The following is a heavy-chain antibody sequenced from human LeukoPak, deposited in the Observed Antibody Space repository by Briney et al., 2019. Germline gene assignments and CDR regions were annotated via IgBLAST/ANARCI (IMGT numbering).Heavy chain of an antibody. CDR3: ARQRGRIVATMNFDY. CDR2: IYTSGST. CDR1: GGSISSYY. V-gene: IGHV4-4*07. J-gene: IGHJ4*02. Sequence: SETLSLTCTVSGGSISSYYWSWIRQPAGKGLEWIGRIYTSGSTNYNPSLKSRVTMSVDTSKNQFSLKLSSVTAADTAVYYCARQRGRIVATMNFDYWGQGTLVTVSS. D-gene: IGHD5-12*01.